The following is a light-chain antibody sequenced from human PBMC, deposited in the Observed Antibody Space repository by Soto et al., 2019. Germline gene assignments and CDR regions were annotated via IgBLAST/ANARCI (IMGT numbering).Light chain of an antibody. V-gene: IGKV1-5*01. CDR2: DVS. J-gene: IGKJ4*01. CDR1: QSISSW. CDR3: QQYNSYSL. Sequence: DIQMTQSPSTLAASVGDRDTITCRASQSISSWLAWYQQKPGKAPNLLIYDVSSLESGVSSRFSGSGSGTEFTLTISSLQPDDFATYYCQQYNSYSLFGGGTKVDIK.